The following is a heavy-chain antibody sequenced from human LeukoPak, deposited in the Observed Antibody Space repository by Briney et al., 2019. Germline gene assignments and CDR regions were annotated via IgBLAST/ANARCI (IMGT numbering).Heavy chain of an antibody. CDR3: AKSGYNRFDY. D-gene: IGHD5-24*01. V-gene: IGHV3-23*01. Sequence: GGSRRLACAASGFTFSSSAMSWVRQAPGKGLEWVSNISGSGSGGSTYYVDSVKGRFTISRDNSKNTLYLQMNSLRAEDTAVYYCAKSGYNRFDYWGQGTLVNVSS. CDR1: GFTFSSSA. J-gene: IGHJ4*02. CDR2: ISGSGSGGST.